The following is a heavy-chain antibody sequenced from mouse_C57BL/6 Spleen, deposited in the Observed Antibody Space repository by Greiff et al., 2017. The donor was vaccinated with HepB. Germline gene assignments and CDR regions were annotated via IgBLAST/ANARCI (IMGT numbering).Heavy chain of an antibody. CDR1: GFNIKNTY. D-gene: IGHD2-5*01. Sequence: EVMLVESVAELVRPGASVKLSCTASGFNIKNTYMHWVKQRPEQGLEWIGRIDPANGNTKYAPKFQGKATITADTSSNTAYLQLSSLTSEDTAIYYCARSPYYSNYNFDYWGQGTTLTVSS. V-gene: IGHV14-3*01. CDR3: ARSPYYSNYNFDY. CDR2: IDPANGNT. J-gene: IGHJ2*01.